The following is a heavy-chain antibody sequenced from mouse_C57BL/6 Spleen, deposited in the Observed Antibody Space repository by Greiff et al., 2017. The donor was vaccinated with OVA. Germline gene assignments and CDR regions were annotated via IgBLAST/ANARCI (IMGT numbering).Heavy chain of an antibody. CDR1: GYTFTSYW. CDR2: IHPNSGST. D-gene: IGHD4-1*01. CDR3: AREGVLGHYFDY. Sequence: QVQLQQPGAELVKPGASVKLSCKASGYTFTSYWMHWVKQRPGQGLEWIGMIHPNSGSTNYNEKFKSKATLTVDKSSSKAYMQLSSLTSEDSAVYYCAREGVLGHYFDYWGQGTTLTVSS. J-gene: IGHJ2*01. V-gene: IGHV1-64*01.